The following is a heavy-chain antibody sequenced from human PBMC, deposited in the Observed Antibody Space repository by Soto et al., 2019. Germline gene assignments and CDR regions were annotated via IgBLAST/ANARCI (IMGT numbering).Heavy chain of an antibody. Sequence: GGSLRLSCAASGFTFSSYSMNWVRQAPGKGLEWVSYIGSSSSTIYYADSVKGRFTISRDNAKNSLYLQMNSLRAEDTAVYYCARDYCGGDFYPDYGMDVWGQGTTVTVSS. J-gene: IGHJ6*02. V-gene: IGHV3-48*01. CDR3: ARDYCGGDFYPDYGMDV. CDR2: IGSSSSTI. CDR1: GFTFSSYS. D-gene: IGHD2-21*02.